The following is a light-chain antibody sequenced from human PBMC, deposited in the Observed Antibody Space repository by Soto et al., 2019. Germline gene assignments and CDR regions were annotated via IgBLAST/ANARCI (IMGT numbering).Light chain of an antibody. Sequence: DIQMMQSPSSLSASVGDRVTVTCRASQSVRTYLNWYQQKPGKAPTLLIYGVSTFHSGVPSRFIGAGYGTDFTLTLSGLKHEDFETYYCQQSYSITWTFGPGTKVDIK. CDR1: QSVRTY. V-gene: IGKV1-39*01. J-gene: IGKJ3*01. CDR2: GVS. CDR3: QQSYSITWT.